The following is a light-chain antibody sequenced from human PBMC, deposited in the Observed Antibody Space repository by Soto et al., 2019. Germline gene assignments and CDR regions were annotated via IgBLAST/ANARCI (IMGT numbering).Light chain of an antibody. CDR3: QQLNSYSIFT. CDR1: QDINSY. Sequence: IQLTQSPSFLSASVGDRVTITCRASQDINSYLAWYQQKPGKAPKLLIFGASTLQSGVPSRFSGSGSGTEFTLTISSLQPEDFATYYCQQLNSYSIFTFGPGTKVDI. V-gene: IGKV1-9*01. J-gene: IGKJ3*01. CDR2: GAS.